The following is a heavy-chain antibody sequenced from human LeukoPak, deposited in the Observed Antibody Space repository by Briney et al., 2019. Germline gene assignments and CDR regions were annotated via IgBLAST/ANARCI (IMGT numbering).Heavy chain of an antibody. CDR1: GFTFSGSA. V-gene: IGHV3-73*01. Sequence: PGGSLRLSCVASGFTFSGSAMHWVRQASGKGLEWVGRIRSKANSYATAYTASVEGRFTISRDDSKNTAYLQMNSLKTEDTAVYHCTRGSVSGNYYGMDVWGQGTTVTVSS. CDR3: TRGSVSGNYYGMDV. J-gene: IGHJ6*02. D-gene: IGHD2-15*01. CDR2: IRSKANSYAT.